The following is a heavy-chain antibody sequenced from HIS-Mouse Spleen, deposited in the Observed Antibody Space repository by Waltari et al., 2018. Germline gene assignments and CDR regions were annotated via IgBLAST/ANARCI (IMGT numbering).Heavy chain of an antibody. CDR1: GGSISSYS. Sequence: QVQLQESGPGLVKPSETLSLTCTVSGGSISSYSWSWIRQHPGKGLEWIGYYSGSTNYNPSLKSRVTISVDTSKNQFSLKLSSVTAADTAVYYCARASRDLLLPRYFDLWGRGTLVTVSS. V-gene: IGHV4-59*01. CDR3: ARASRDLLLPRYFDL. CDR2: YYSGST. J-gene: IGHJ2*01.